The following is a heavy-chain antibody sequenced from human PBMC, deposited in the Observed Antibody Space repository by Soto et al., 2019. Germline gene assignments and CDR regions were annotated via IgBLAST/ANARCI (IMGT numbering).Heavy chain of an antibody. J-gene: IGHJ4*02. D-gene: IGHD4-17*01. CDR1: GFTFSSYS. CDR3: ARVTSTVVTGDF. Sequence: EVQLVESGGGLVKPGESMRLSCGVSGFTFSSYSMNWVRQAPGKGLEWVSSISRTSNYIYYTDSVKGRFTVSRDNAKNSLYLQMDNLRVDDKAVYFCARVTSTVVTGDFWGQGILVSVSS. CDR2: ISRTSNYI. V-gene: IGHV3-21*06.